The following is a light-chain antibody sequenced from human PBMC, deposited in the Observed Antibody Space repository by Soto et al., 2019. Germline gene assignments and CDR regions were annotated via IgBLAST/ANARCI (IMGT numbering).Light chain of an antibody. CDR2: GVS. CDR3: QQYDSSPT. V-gene: IGKV3-20*01. J-gene: IGKJ1*01. Sequence: TVLTQSHNPLSLSPGGRATLSCRASQSISSRYLAWYQQKPGQAPRLLMYGVSSRATGTPDRFSGSGSGTDFTLTISRLEPEDFAVYHCQQYDSSPTFGQGTKVDI. CDR1: QSISSRY.